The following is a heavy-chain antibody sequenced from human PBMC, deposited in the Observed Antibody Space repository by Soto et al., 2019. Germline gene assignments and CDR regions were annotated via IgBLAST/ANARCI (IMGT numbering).Heavy chain of an antibody. Sequence: EARILESGGGLAQPGGSLTISCTASGFNVNIYAMSWVRQAPGKGLEWVSGISASATQTYYAESVKGRFAITRDNSKSTLYLQLDSLTPEDTARYYCAKPITAGGSNSWGPGPLVAVSS. D-gene: IGHD3-10*01. CDR2: ISASATQT. CDR1: GFNVNIYA. J-gene: IGHJ5*02. CDR3: AKPITAGGSNS. V-gene: IGHV3-23*01.